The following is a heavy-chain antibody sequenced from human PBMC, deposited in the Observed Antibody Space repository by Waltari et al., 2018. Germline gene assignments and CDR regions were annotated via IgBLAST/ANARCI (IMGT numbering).Heavy chain of an antibody. V-gene: IGHV4-61*09. CDR2: IYTSGST. D-gene: IGHD6-6*01. J-gene: IGHJ4*02. CDR3: ARGKLVLGD. Sequence: QVQLQESGPGLVKPSQTLSLTCTVSGGSISSGSYYWSWLRQPAGKGLEWIGYIYTSGSTNYNPSLKSRVTISVDTSKNQFSLKLSSVTAADTAVYYCARGKLVLGDWGQGTLVTVSS. CDR1: GGSISSGSYY.